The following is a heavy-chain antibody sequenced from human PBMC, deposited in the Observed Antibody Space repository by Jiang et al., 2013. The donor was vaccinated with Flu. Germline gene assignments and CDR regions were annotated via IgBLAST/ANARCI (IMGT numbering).Heavy chain of an antibody. Sequence: KPSETLSLACSVSDDSISGSTYYWGWIRQAPQRGLEWIGSVYYTGSTYYNLSLKSRVTISIDTSKNQCSLKLSSVTAADTAVYYCASLDRRSGWVGPPQHWGQGTLVTVSS. V-gene: IGHV4-39*07. CDR2: VYYTGST. J-gene: IGHJ1*01. D-gene: IGHD6-19*01. CDR1: DDSISGSTYY. CDR3: ASLDRRSGWVGPPQH.